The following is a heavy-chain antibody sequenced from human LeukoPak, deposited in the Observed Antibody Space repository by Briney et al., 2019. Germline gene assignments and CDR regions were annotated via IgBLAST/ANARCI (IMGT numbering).Heavy chain of an antibody. V-gene: IGHV4-59*01. CDR3: ARVAPRAYAAAPMYYFDY. CDR1: GGSISSYY. Sequence: SETLSLTCTVSGGSISSYYWSWIRQPPGKGLEWIGYIYYSGSTNYNPSLKSRVTISVDTSKNQFSLKLSSVTAADTAVYYCARVAPRAYAAAPMYYFDYWGQGTLVTASS. CDR2: IYYSGST. J-gene: IGHJ4*02. D-gene: IGHD2-2*01.